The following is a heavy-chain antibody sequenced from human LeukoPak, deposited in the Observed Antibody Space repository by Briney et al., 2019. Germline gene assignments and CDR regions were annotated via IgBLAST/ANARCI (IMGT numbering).Heavy chain of an antibody. V-gene: IGHV4-59*08. CDR3: ARHGLSDAFDI. D-gene: IGHD3-16*02. CDR1: GGSISSYY. CDR2: IYYSGST. J-gene: IGHJ3*02. Sequence: SETLSLTCTVSGGSISSYYWSWIRQPQGKGLEWIGYIYYSGSTNYNPSLKSRVTISVDTSKNQFSLKLSSVTAADTAVYYCARHGLSDAFDIWGQGTMVTVSS.